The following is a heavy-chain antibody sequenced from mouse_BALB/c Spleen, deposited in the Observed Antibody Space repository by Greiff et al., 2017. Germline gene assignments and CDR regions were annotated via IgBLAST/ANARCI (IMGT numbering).Heavy chain of an antibody. CDR3: ARGAHLLPSYAMDN. J-gene: IGHJ4*01. CDR2: IWAGGST. V-gene: IGHV2-9*02. Sequence: VMLVESGPGLVAPSQSLSITCTVSGFSLTSYGVNWVRQPPGKGLEWLGVIWAGGSTNYNSALMSRLSISKDNSKSQVFLKMNSLQTDDTAMYYCARGAHLLPSYAMDNWGQGTSVTVSS. D-gene: IGHD2-1*01. CDR1: GFSLTSYG.